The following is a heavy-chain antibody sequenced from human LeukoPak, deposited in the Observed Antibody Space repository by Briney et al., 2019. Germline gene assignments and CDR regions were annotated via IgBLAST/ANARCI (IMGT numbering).Heavy chain of an antibody. J-gene: IGHJ4*02. V-gene: IGHV3-48*02. D-gene: IGHD3-16*02. Sequence: GGSLRLSCAASGFTFSSYSMNWVRQAPGKGLEWVSYISSSSSTIYYADSVKGRFTSSRDNAKNSLFLQMNSLRDEDTAVYYCARGESGGYTPFDYWGQGTLVTVSS. CDR2: ISSSSSTI. CDR1: GFTFSSYS. CDR3: ARGESGGYTPFDY.